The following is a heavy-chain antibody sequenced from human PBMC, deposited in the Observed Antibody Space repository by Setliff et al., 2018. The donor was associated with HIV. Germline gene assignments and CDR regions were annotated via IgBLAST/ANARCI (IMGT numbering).Heavy chain of an antibody. CDR1: GDSIRGYY. V-gene: IGHV4-59*08. Sequence: SSETLSLTCTVSGDSIRGYYWSWIRQPPGKGLEWMGYVFYTGFAVYNPSLKSRLTISVDTTKSQFSLTLTSVTAADTAVYYCARQMPIPGIAITPVDYWGQGALVTVSS. CDR2: VFYTGFA. J-gene: IGHJ4*02. CDR3: ARQMPIPGIAITPVDY. D-gene: IGHD5-12*01.